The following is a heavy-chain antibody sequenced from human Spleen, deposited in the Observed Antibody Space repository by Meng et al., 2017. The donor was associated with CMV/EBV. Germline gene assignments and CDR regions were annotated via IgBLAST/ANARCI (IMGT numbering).Heavy chain of an antibody. CDR2: ITSSSSYI. D-gene: IGHD4-23*01. V-gene: IGHV3-21*01. CDR1: GFIFSGYT. Sequence: LSLTCAASGFIFSGYTMNWVRQAPGKGLEWISSITSSSSYIYYADSVKGRFTISRDNAKNSLYLQMSSLRAEDTAVYYCARVYGSRGGSDHWGQGTLVTVSS. J-gene: IGHJ4*02. CDR3: ARVYGSRGGSDH.